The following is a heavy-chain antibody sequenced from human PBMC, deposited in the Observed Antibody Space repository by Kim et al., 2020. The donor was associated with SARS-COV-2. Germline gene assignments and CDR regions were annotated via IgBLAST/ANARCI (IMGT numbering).Heavy chain of an antibody. CDR2: IYYSGST. Sequence: SETLSLTCTVSGGSISSSSYYWGWIRQPPGKGLEWIGSIYYSGSTYYNPSLKSRVTISVDTSKNQFSLKLSSVTAADTAVYYCASQLELRLHYWGQGTLVTVSS. CDR1: GGSISSSSYY. D-gene: IGHD1-7*01. V-gene: IGHV4-39*01. CDR3: ASQLELRLHY. J-gene: IGHJ4*02.